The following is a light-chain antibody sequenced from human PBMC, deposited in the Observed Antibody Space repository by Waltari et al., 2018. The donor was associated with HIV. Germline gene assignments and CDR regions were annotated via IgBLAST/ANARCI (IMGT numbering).Light chain of an antibody. J-gene: IGKJ1*01. Sequence: EIVMTQSPATMSVSPGERDTLSCRASPSVSSNLAWYQQKPGQAPRLLIYGASTRATGIPARFSGSGSGTEFTLTISSLQSEDFAVYYCQQYNNWPPWTFGQGTKVEIK. CDR3: QQYNNWPPWT. CDR1: PSVSSN. V-gene: IGKV3-15*01. CDR2: GAS.